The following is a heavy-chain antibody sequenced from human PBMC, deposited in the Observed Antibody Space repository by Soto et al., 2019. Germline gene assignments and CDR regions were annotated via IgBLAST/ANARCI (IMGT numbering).Heavy chain of an antibody. V-gene: IGHV2-26*01. Sequence: QVTLKESGPVLVKPTETLTLTCPVSGFSLSNGRRGVSRIRQPPGKALEWLAHLCSNDEKRFNTSLKSRLSISKDTFTGQVVLIMTNKDPVCTATYFCARIEDGVRSLTPAGGCDAWGQGTVVSVSS. J-gene: IGHJ5*02. CDR2: LCSNDEK. CDR3: ARIEDGVRSLTPAGGCDA. CDR1: GFSLSNGRRG. D-gene: IGHD3-16*01.